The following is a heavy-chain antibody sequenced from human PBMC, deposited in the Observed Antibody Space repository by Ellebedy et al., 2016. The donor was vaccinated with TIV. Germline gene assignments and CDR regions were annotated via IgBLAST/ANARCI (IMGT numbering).Heavy chain of an antibody. V-gene: IGHV3-48*04. J-gene: IGHJ4*02. CDR1: GFTFSSYS. Sequence: PGGSLRLSCAASGFTFSSYSMNWVRQAPGMGLEWVSFITSSSSTIYYADSVKGRFTISRDNAKNSLYLLMNSLRAEDTAVYYCARGRGIAGAATPDYWGQGTLVTVSS. CDR2: ITSSSSTI. CDR3: ARGRGIAGAATPDY. D-gene: IGHD6-13*01.